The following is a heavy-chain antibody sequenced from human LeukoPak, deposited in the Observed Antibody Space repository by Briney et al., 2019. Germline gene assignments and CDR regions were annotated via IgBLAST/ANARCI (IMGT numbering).Heavy chain of an antibody. D-gene: IGHD6-19*01. CDR1: GLSFSNHY. Sequence: GGSLRLSFTASGLSFSNHYMRWIRQAPGKGPERVANINEDGSKKWHLGSVKGRFTVSRDNARNSLYLQMNSLRVEDTAVYYCTRVIVAVPGYFDYFDFWGQGVLVTVSS. CDR3: TRVIVAVPGYFDYFDF. CDR2: INEDGSKK. J-gene: IGHJ4*02. V-gene: IGHV3-7*01.